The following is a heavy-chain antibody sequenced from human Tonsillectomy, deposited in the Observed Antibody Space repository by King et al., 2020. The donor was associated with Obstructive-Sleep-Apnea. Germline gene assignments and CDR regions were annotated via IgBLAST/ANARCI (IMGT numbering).Heavy chain of an antibody. CDR2: INHSGST. CDR1: GGSFSDYY. J-gene: IGHJ5*02. V-gene: IGHV4-34*01. Sequence: VQLQQWGAGLLKPSETLSLTCAVFGGSFSDYYWGWIRQPPGKGLEWIGEINHSGSTNYNPSLKSRVTISVDTSKNQFSPNLNSVTAADTAVYYCARGSGAAAVNWFDPWGQGTLVTVSS. CDR3: ARGSGAAAVNWFDP. D-gene: IGHD6-13*01.